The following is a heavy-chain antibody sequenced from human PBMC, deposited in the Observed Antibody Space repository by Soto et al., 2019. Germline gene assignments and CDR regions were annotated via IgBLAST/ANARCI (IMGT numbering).Heavy chain of an antibody. J-gene: IGHJ5*02. V-gene: IGHV3-23*01. CDR2: ISGSGGST. Sequence: EVQLLESGGGLVQPGGSPRLSCAASGFTFSSYAMSWVRQAPGKGLEWVSAISGSGGSTYYADSVKGRFTISRDNSKNTLYLQMNSLRAEDTAVYYCAKDAQLPQSSHNWFDPWGQGTLVTVSS. D-gene: IGHD2-2*01. CDR3: AKDAQLPQSSHNWFDP. CDR1: GFTFSSYA.